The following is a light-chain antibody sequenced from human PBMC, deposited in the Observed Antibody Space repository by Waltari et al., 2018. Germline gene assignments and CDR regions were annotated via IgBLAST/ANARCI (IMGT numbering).Light chain of an antibody. CDR1: QSVSSNF. J-gene: IGKJ4*01. V-gene: IGKV3-20*01. CDR2: GAS. CDR3: QQYGRSPLT. Sequence: EIVLTQSPGTLSLSPGDRATLSCRASQSVSSNFIAWYQQKPGQAPRLLIYGASSRATGIPDKFSGSGSGTDFTLTINRLEPEDFAVYYCQQYGRSPLTFGGGTKVEIK.